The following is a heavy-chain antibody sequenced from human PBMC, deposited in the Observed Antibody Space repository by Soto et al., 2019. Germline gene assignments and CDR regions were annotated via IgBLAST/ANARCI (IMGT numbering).Heavy chain of an antibody. CDR3: ARGGQESGSYNWFDP. Sequence: ASVKVSCKASGYTFTSYYMHWVRQAPGQGLEWMGIINPSGGSTSYAQKFQGRVTMTRDTSTSTVYMELSSLRSEDTAVDYCARGGQESGSYNWFDPWGQGTLVTVSS. D-gene: IGHD1-26*01. V-gene: IGHV1-46*01. CDR2: INPSGGST. J-gene: IGHJ5*02. CDR1: GYTFTSYY.